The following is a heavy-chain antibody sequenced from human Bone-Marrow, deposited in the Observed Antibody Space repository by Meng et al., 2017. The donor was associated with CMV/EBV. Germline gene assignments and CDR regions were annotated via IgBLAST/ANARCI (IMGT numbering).Heavy chain of an antibody. Sequence: ASVKVSCKASGYTFTSYGISWVRQAPGQGLEWMGWISAYNGNTNYAQKLQGRVTMTTDTSTSTAYMELRSLRSDDTAVYYCARDPLFQSSPNPFYDSSGYPNYALGYAFDIWGQGKMVNVAS. D-gene: IGHD3-22*01. J-gene: IGHJ3*02. CDR3: ARDPLFQSSPNPFYDSSGYPNYALGYAFDI. V-gene: IGHV1-18*01. CDR1: GYTFTSYG. CDR2: ISAYNGNT.